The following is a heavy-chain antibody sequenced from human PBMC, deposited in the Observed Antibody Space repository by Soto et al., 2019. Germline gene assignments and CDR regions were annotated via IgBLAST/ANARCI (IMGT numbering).Heavy chain of an antibody. D-gene: IGHD3-3*01. CDR2: IKSETSGETR. J-gene: IGHJ4*01. CDR3: VIDISESGVGELDY. V-gene: IGHV3-15*01. CDR1: GFTFIYAW. Sequence: GGSLRLSCAASGFTFIYAWMTWVRQAPGKGLEWVGRIKSETSGETRDYAAPVKGRFTISRDDSTNTVYLQMNSLKTEDTAVYYCVIDISESGVGELDYWGHGTLVTVSS.